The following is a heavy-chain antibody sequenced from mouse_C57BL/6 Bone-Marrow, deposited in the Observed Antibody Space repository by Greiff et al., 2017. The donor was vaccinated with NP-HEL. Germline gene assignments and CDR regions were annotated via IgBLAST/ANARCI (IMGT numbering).Heavy chain of an antibody. CDR1: GFPLTSYG. CDR3: AKPDDYHWYVDV. D-gene: IGHD2-4*01. V-gene: IGHV2-3*01. Sequence: VKVVESGPGLVAPSQSLSITCTVSGFPLTSYGVSWVRQPPGKGLEWLGVIWGDGSTNHHSALISRLSISKDNSKSQVFLKLNSLQTDDTATYYCAKPDDYHWYVDVWGTGTTVTVSS. J-gene: IGHJ1*03. CDR2: IWGDGST.